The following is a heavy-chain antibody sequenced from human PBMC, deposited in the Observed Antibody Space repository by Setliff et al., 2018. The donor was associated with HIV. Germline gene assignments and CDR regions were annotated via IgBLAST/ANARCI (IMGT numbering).Heavy chain of an antibody. CDR2: FDPEDGDT. V-gene: IGHV1-24*01. D-gene: IGHD6-19*01. Sequence: ASVKVSCKVSGYTLSELTMHWVRQAPGKGLEWMGRFDPEDGDTLYAQRLQGRVIMTEDSSTDTAYMELSSLTSADTAVYYCATAKEHWLSEGGFDYWGQGTLVTVSS. J-gene: IGHJ4*02. CDR3: ATAKEHWLSEGGFDY. CDR1: GYTLSELT.